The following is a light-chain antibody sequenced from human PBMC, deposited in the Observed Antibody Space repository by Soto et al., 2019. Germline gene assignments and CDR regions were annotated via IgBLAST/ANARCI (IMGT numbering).Light chain of an antibody. CDR2: DVS. Sequence: DIQMTQSPSTLSASVGDRVTITCRASENVSHWLAWYLQKVGKAPRLLIYDVSILESGVPSRFSGSASGTEFTLTISSLQPDDFATYYCQQSNFYSRTFCQGTKVEIK. J-gene: IGKJ1*01. CDR1: ENVSHW. CDR3: QQSNFYSRT. V-gene: IGKV1-5*01.